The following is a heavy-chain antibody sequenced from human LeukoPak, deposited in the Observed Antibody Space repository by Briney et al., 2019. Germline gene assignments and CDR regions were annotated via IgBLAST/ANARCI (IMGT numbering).Heavy chain of an antibody. CDR3: ARDRIAARPGWFDP. D-gene: IGHD6-6*01. J-gene: IGHJ5*02. CDR2: ISSSSSYI. CDR1: GFTFSSYS. V-gene: IGHV3-21*01. Sequence: PGGSLRLSCAASGFTFSSYSMNWVRQAPGKGLEWVSSISSSSSYIYYADSVKGRFTISRDNAKNSLYLQMNSLRAEDTAVYYCARDRIAARPGWFDPWGQGTLVTVSS.